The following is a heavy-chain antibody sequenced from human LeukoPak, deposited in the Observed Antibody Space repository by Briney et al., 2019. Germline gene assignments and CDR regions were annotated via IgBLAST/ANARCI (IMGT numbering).Heavy chain of an antibody. J-gene: IGHJ4*02. Sequence: ASVKVSCKASGGTFSSYAISWVRQAPGQGLEWMGGIIPIFGTANYAQKFQGRVTITADESTSTAYMELSSLRSEDTAVYYCAKDLSYYYDSSGEIVWGQGTLVTVSS. CDR3: AKDLSYYYDSSGEIV. D-gene: IGHD3-22*01. V-gene: IGHV1-69*13. CDR2: IIPIFGTA. CDR1: GGTFSSYA.